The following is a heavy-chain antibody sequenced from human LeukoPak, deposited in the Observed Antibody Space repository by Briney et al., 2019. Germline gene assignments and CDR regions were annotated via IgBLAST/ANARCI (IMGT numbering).Heavy chain of an antibody. CDR1: GYTFTGYY. V-gene: IGHV1-2*02. CDR3: ASYSGSSYYFDY. J-gene: IGHJ4*02. CDR2: INPNSGGT. Sequence: ASVKVSCKASGYTFTGYYMHWVRQAPGQGLEWMGWINPNSGGTNYAQKFQGRVTMTRDTSISTAYMEPSRLRSDDTAVYYCASYSGSSYYFDYWGQGTLVTVSS. D-gene: IGHD1-26*01.